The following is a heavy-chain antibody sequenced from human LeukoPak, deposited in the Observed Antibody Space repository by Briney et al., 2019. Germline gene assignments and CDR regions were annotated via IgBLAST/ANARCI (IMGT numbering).Heavy chain of an antibody. Sequence: GGSLRLSCAASGFTFSNAWMSWVRQAPGKGLEWVSYISSSGSTIYYADSVKGRFTISRDNAKNSLYLQMNSLRAEDTAVYYCARNNWELVFDYWGQGTLVTVSS. CDR3: ARNNWELVFDY. D-gene: IGHD1-26*01. J-gene: IGHJ4*02. V-gene: IGHV3-11*04. CDR2: ISSSGSTI. CDR1: GFTFSNAW.